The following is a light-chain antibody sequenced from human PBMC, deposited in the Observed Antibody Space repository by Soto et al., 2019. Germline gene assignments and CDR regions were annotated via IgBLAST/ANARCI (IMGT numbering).Light chain of an antibody. CDR2: GVT. J-gene: IGLJ2*01. Sequence: QSALTQPASVSGSPGQSITISCTGTSSDIGSYNFVSWYQQYPGKAPKLMIYGVTNRPSGVSDRFSGSKTGNTASLTISTLQSEDEADYSCCSFAGGATFVFGGGTKLTVL. CDR1: SSDIGSYNF. V-gene: IGLV2-23*02. CDR3: CSFAGGATFV.